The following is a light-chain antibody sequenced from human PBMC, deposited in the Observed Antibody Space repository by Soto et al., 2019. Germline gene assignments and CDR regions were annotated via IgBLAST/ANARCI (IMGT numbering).Light chain of an antibody. CDR3: QQPYSPPPT. J-gene: IGKJ1*01. CDR1: QSISFY. CDR2: AAS. Sequence: DIQMTQSPSSLSASVGDRVTITCRASQSISFYLNWYQQKPGKAPTLLIYAASNLQSGVPSRFRGSRSGTEFTLTVSSLQPEDFATYYCQQPYSPPPTFGQGTKVDIK. V-gene: IGKV1-39*01.